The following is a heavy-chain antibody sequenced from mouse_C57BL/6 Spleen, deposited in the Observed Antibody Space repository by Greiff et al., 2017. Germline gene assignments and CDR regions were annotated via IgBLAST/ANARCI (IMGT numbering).Heavy chain of an antibody. Sequence: QVQLQQSGAELVKPGASVKISCKASGYAFSSYWMNWVKQRPGKGLEWIGQIYPGDGDTNYNGKFKGKATLTADKSSSTSYMQLSSLTYEDSAVYFCAISSNWDAMDYWGQGTSVTVSS. D-gene: IGHD4-1*01. CDR3: AISSNWDAMDY. V-gene: IGHV1-80*01. CDR1: GYAFSSYW. J-gene: IGHJ4*01. CDR2: IYPGDGDT.